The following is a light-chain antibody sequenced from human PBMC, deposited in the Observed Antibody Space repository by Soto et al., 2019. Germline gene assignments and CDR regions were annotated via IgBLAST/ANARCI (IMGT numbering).Light chain of an antibody. CDR2: AAS. V-gene: IGKV1-8*01. Sequence: AIRMTQSPSSFSASAGDRVTITCRASQGISSYLAWYQQKPGKAPKLLIYAASTLQSGVPSRFSGSGSGTDFTLTISCLQSEDFATYYYQHLYSYPLPFAGGT. CDR3: QHLYSYPLP. CDR1: QGISSY. J-gene: IGKJ4*01.